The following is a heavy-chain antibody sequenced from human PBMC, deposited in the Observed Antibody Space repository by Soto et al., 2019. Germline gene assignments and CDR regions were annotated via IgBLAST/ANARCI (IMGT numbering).Heavy chain of an antibody. D-gene: IGHD6-13*01. CDR1: GGSISSGGYY. CDR3: ARSNRSQGYWFDP. CDR2: IYYTGTT. Sequence: QVQLQESGPGLLKPSQTLSLTCSVSGGSISSGGYYWSWIRQRPGKGLDWIGYIYYTGTTDYNPSLKSRLIISVDTSKNHFSLKLSSVTAADTAVYYCARSNRSQGYWFDPWGQGTLVTVSS. J-gene: IGHJ5*02. V-gene: IGHV4-31*03.